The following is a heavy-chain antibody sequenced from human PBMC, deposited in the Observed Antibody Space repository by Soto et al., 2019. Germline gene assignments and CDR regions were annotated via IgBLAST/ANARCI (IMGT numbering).Heavy chain of an antibody. CDR3: ARGGVSTRTFDY. V-gene: IGHV5-51*01. CDR2: IYPSDSDT. D-gene: IGHD3-3*01. Sequence: PGESLKISCNGSGYNFAVYWIAWVRQMPGKGLELMGIIYPSDSDTRYRPSFQGQVTISADKSISSAYLQWSSLRASDTAMYYCARGGVSTRTFDYWGQGTPVTVS. J-gene: IGHJ4*02. CDR1: GYNFAVYW.